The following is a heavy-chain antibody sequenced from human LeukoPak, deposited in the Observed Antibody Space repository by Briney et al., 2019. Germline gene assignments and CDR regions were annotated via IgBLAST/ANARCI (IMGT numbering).Heavy chain of an antibody. Sequence: GASVKVSCKASGYTFTGYYMHWVRQAPGQGLEWMGWINPNSGGTNYAQKFQGRVTMTRDMSISTAYIELSRLRSDDTAVYYCARDWDFRGNWFDPWGQGTLVTVSS. CDR2: INPNSGGT. CDR3: ARDWDFRGNWFDP. D-gene: IGHD1-26*01. V-gene: IGHV1-2*02. CDR1: GYTFTGYY. J-gene: IGHJ5*02.